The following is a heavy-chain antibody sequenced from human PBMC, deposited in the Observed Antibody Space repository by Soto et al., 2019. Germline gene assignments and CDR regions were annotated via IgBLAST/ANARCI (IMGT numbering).Heavy chain of an antibody. J-gene: IGHJ4*02. Sequence: PSETLSLTCAVYGGSFSGYYWSWIRQPPGKGLEWIGEINHSGSTNYNPSLKSRVTISVDTSKNQFSLKLSSVTAADTAVYYCARQGYYFWSGYSIDYWGQGTLDTVSS. CDR2: INHSGST. D-gene: IGHD3-3*01. CDR3: ARQGYYFWSGYSIDY. V-gene: IGHV4-34*01. CDR1: GGSFSGYY.